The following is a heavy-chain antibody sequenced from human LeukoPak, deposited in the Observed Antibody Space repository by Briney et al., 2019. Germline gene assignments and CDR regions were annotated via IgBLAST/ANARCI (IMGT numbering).Heavy chain of an antibody. J-gene: IGHJ4*02. CDR2: ISGSGGST. Sequence: GGSLSLSCAASGFTFSNYAMSWVRQAPGKGLEWVSAISGSGGSTYYADSVKSRFTISRDNSKNTLYLQMNSLRAEDTAVYYCAKVPSNWYFEGFDYWGQGTLVTVSS. D-gene: IGHD6-13*01. V-gene: IGHV3-23*01. CDR3: AKVPSNWYFEGFDY. CDR1: GFTFSNYA.